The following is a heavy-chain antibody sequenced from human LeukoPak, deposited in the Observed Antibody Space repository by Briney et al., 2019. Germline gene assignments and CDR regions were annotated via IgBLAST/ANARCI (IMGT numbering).Heavy chain of an antibody. CDR2: IYYSGST. Sequence: SQTLSLTCTVSGGSISSGDYYWSWIRQPPGKGLEWIGYIYYSGSTYYNPSLKSRVTISVDTSKNQFSLKLSSVTAADTAVYYCARALLLRALGHDCWGQGTLVTVSP. V-gene: IGHV4-30-4*08. CDR1: GGSISSGDYY. CDR3: ARALLLRALGHDC. D-gene: IGHD3-22*01. J-gene: IGHJ4*02.